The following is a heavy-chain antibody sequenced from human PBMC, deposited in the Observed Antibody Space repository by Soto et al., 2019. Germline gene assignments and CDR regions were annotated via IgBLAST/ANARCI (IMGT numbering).Heavy chain of an antibody. CDR3: ARSSIAAAGIHWFDP. CDR2: IYYSGST. CDR1: GGSISSSSYY. D-gene: IGHD6-13*01. J-gene: IGHJ5*02. V-gene: IGHV4-39*01. Sequence: PXATLSLTCTVSGGSISSSSYYWGWIRQPPGKGLEWIGSIYYSGSTYYNPSLKSRVTISVGTSKNQFSLKLSSVTAADTAVYYCARSSIAAAGIHWFDPWGQGTLVTVSS.